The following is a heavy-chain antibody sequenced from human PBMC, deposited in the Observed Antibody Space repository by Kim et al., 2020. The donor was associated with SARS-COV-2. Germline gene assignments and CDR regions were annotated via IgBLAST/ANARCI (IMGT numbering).Heavy chain of an antibody. CDR3: VKGVHCSSTSCPRPWFDP. J-gene: IGHJ5*02. CDR2: ISSNGGST. CDR1: GFTFSSYA. D-gene: IGHD2-2*01. V-gene: IGHV3-64D*06. Sequence: GGSLRLSCSASGFTFSSYAMHWVRQAPGKGLEYVSAISSNGGSTYYADSVKGRFTISRDNSKNTLYLQMSSLRAEDTAVYYCVKGVHCSSTSCPRPWFDPWGQGTLVTVSS.